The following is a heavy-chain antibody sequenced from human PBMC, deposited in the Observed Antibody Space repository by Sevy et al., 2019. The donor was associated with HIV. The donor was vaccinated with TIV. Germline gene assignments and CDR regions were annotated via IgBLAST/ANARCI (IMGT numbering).Heavy chain of an antibody. Sequence: GGSLRLSCAASGFTFSNYWMHWVRQAPGKGLVWVSHINTDGESIRYADSVKGRFTISRDNAKNTLYLQVNSLRAEDTAVYYCARGTRGTFGNWGQGILVTVSS. V-gene: IGHV3-74*01. D-gene: IGHD1-26*01. CDR1: GFTFSNYW. CDR2: INTDGESI. CDR3: ARGTRGTFGN. J-gene: IGHJ4*02.